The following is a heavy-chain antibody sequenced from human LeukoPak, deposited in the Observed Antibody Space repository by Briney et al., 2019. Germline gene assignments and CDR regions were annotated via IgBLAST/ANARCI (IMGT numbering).Heavy chain of an antibody. CDR1: GFTFSSYG. CDR3: ASSPAPSYYDFWSGYYTFSAFDI. J-gene: IGHJ3*02. V-gene: IGHV3-33*01. D-gene: IGHD3-3*01. Sequence: GGSLRLSCAASGFTFSSYGMHWVRQAPGKGLEWVAVIWYDGSNKYYADSVKGRFTISRDNSKNTLYLQMNSLRAEDTAVYYCASSPAPSYYDFWSGYYTFSAFDIWGQGTMVTVSS. CDR2: IWYDGSNK.